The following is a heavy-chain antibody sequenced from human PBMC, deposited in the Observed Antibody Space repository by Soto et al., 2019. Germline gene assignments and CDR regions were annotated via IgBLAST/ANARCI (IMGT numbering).Heavy chain of an antibody. CDR2: INHSGST. J-gene: IGHJ4*02. Sequence: SETLSLTCAVYGGSFSGYYWSWIRQPPGKGLEWIGEINHSGSTNYNPSLKSRVTISVDTSKNQFSLKLSSVTAADTAVYYCARGAVAANFDYWGQGTLVTVSS. CDR3: ARGAVAANFDY. D-gene: IGHD2-15*01. V-gene: IGHV4-34*01. CDR1: GGSFSGYY.